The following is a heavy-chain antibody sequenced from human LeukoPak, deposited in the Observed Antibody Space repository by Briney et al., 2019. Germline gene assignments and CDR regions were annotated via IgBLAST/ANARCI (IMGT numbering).Heavy chain of an antibody. CDR2: ISWNSGSI. V-gene: IGHV3-9*01. CDR1: GFTFDDYA. Sequence: GGSLRLSCAASGFTFDDYAMHWVRQAPGKGLEWVSGISWNSGSIGYADSVKGRFTISRDNAKNSLYLQMNSLRAEDTALYYCAKGGQLQYYYYMDVWGKGTTVTISS. J-gene: IGHJ6*03. CDR3: AKGGQLQYYYYMDV. D-gene: IGHD5-18*01.